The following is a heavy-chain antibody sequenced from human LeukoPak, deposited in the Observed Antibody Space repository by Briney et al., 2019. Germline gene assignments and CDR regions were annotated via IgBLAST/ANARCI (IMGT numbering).Heavy chain of an antibody. CDR2: ISAYNGNT. V-gene: IGHV1-18*04. CDR1: GYTFTGYY. J-gene: IGHJ4*02. D-gene: IGHD4-11*01. Sequence: ASVKVSCKASGYTFTGYYMHWVRQAPGQGLEWMGWISAYNGNTNYAQKLQGRVTMTTDTSTSTAYMELRSLRSDDTAVYYCARAVGNYFGDYWGQGTLVTVSS. CDR3: ARAVGNYFGDY.